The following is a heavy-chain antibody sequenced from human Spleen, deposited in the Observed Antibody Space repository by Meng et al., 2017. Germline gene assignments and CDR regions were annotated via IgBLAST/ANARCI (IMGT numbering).Heavy chain of an antibody. CDR3: ARGPTTMAHDFDY. CDR2: INHSGST. V-gene: IGHV4-34*01. Sequence: QVPLKEGSAGLLKPSEPLFLTCVGSGGSFSDYYWSWIRQPPGKGLEWIGEINHSGSTNYNPSLESRATISVDTSQNNLSLKLSSVTAADSAVYYCARGPTTMAHDFDYWGQGTLVTVSS. J-gene: IGHJ4*02. CDR1: GGSFSDYY. D-gene: IGHD4-11*01.